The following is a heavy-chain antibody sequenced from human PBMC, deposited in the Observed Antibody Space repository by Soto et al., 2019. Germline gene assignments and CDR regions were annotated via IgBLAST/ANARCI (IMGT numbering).Heavy chain of an antibody. CDR3: ARHDYDFWSGYYPTNDAFDI. CDR1: GGSISSSSYY. V-gene: IGHV4-39*01. D-gene: IGHD3-3*01. J-gene: IGHJ3*02. CDR2: IYYSGST. Sequence: SETLSLTCTVSGGSISSSSYYWGWIRQPPGKGLEWIGSIYYSGSTYHNPSLKSRVTISVDTSKNQFSLKLSSVTAADTAVYYCARHDYDFWSGYYPTNDAFDIWGQGTMVTVSS.